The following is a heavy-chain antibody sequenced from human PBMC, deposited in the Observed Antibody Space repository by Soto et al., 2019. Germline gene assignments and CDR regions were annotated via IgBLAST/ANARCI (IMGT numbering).Heavy chain of an antibody. CDR2: IYSSGTT. D-gene: IGHD3-22*01. V-gene: IGHV4-31*03. CDR3: ARTDSSGYYFVY. CDR1: GDFISSGGYY. J-gene: IGHJ4*02. Sequence: QVQLQESGPGLVKPSQTLSLTCTVSGDFISSGGYYWSWIRQLPGKGLEWIGYIYSSGTTYYNPSLKSRITISVDTSNNQFSLILSSVTAADAAVYYCARTDSSGYYFVYWGQGTLVTVFS.